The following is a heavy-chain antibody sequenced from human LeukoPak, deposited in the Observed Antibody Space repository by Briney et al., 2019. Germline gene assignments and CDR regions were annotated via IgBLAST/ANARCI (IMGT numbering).Heavy chain of an antibody. J-gene: IGHJ4*02. V-gene: IGHV4-39*01. CDR3: ARQPIFGVAPAYFDY. CDR1: GGSISSSSYY. CDR2: IYYSGNT. Sequence: PSETLSLTCTVSGGSISSSSYYWGWIRQPPGKGLEWIGSIYYSGNTYYNPSLKSRVTISVDTSENQFSQKLTSVTAADTAVYYCARQPIFGVAPAYFDYWGQGTLVTVSS. D-gene: IGHD3-3*01.